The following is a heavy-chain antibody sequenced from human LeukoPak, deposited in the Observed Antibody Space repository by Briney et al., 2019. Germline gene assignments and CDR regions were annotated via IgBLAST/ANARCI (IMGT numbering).Heavy chain of an antibody. Sequence: ASVKVSCKASGYTFTSYDINWVRQATGQGLEWMGWMNPNSGNTGYAPKFQGRVTMTRNTSLSTAYMELSSLRSEDTAVHYCARGSAGGVLLWFGASPRYYSGMDVWGQGTTVTVSS. CDR1: GYTFTSYD. J-gene: IGHJ6*02. CDR3: ARGSAGGVLLWFGASPRYYSGMDV. D-gene: IGHD3-10*01. V-gene: IGHV1-8*01. CDR2: MNPNSGNT.